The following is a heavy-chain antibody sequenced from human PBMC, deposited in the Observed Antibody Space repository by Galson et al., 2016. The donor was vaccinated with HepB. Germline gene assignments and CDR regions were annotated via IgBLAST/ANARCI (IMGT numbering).Heavy chain of an antibody. J-gene: IGHJ6*02. V-gene: IGHV3-13*04. Sequence: SLRLSCAGSGFTFSWYDLHWVRQPIGKGLEWVSGSGTAGDTYYLNSVKGRFTISRENAKNSFYLQMDSLRVGDTAVYYCVRGLPISTAIVWGQGTTVTVSS. D-gene: IGHD2-2*02. CDR2: SGTAGDT. CDR1: GFTFSWYD. CDR3: VRGLPISTAIV.